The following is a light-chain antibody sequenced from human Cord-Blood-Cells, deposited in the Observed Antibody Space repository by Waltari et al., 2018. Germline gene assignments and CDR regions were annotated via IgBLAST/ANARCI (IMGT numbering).Light chain of an antibody. J-gene: IGLJ2*01. Sequence: SYELTQPPSVSVSPGQTASITCSGDKLGDKYACWYQQKPGQSPLLVIYQDSKRPSGISERFSGSNSGNTATLTISGTQAMDEADYYCQAWDSSTVVFGGGTKLTVL. V-gene: IGLV3-1*01. CDR2: QDS. CDR1: KLGDKY. CDR3: QAWDSSTVV.